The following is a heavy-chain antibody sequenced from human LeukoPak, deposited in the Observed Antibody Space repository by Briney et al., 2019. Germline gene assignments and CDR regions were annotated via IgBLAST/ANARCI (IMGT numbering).Heavy chain of an antibody. CDR2: IHPNSGGT. Sequence: ASVKVSCKASGYTFTGYYMHWVRQAPGQGLEWMGWIHPNSGGTNYAQRFQGRVTMTRDTSISTAYMELSRLRSDDTAVYYCARDRSLRYFDWLLDWFDPWGQGTLVTVSS. V-gene: IGHV1-2*02. D-gene: IGHD3-9*01. CDR1: GYTFTGYY. J-gene: IGHJ5*02. CDR3: ARDRSLRYFDWLLDWFDP.